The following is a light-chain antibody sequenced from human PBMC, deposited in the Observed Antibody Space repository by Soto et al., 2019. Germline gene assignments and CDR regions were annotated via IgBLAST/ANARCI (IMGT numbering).Light chain of an antibody. J-gene: IGLJ1*01. CDR2: GNS. CDR3: QSYDSSLSGV. Sequence: QSVLTQPPSVSGAPGQRVTISCPGSGSNIGAGYDVHWYQQLPGTAPKLLIYGNSNRPSGVPDRFSGSKSGTSASLAITGLQAEDEADYYCQSYDSSLSGVFGTGTKVTVL. CDR1: GSNIGAGYD. V-gene: IGLV1-40*01.